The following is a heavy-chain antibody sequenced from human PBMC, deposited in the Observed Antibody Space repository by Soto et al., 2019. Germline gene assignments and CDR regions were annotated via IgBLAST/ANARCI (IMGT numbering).Heavy chain of an antibody. J-gene: IGHJ6*02. CDR2: ISGSGAGT. CDR1: GFSFSNYA. Sequence: EVQLLESGGTLVQVGGSLRLSCVASGFSFSNYAVTWVRQAPGKGLEWVSAISGSGAGTYYTDSVKGRFTISIDNSKNTVHLQTNSLRGENTAVYHCAKSIKSESNYVGNARDVWGQGTTVIVS. CDR3: AKSIKSESNYVGNARDV. V-gene: IGHV3-23*01. D-gene: IGHD4-4*01.